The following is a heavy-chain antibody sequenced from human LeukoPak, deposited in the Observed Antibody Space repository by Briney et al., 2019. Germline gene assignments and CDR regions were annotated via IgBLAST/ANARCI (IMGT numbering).Heavy chain of an antibody. CDR2: IYHSGST. CDR3: ARALGSYLDY. V-gene: IGHV4-30-2*01. Sequence: SETLSLTCAVSGGSISSGAYSWSWIRQPPGKGLEWIGYIYHSGSTYYNPSLKSRVTISVDRSKNQFSLKLSSVTAADTAVYYCARALGSYLDYWGQGTLVTVSS. CDR1: GGSISSGAYS. J-gene: IGHJ4*02.